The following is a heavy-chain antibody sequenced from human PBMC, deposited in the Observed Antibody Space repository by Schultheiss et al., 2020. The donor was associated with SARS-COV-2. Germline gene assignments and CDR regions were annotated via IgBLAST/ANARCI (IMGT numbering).Heavy chain of an antibody. D-gene: IGHD6-13*01. CDR1: GFTFSSYG. J-gene: IGHJ5*02. CDR3: AKGIRRIAAAGGSNWFDP. Sequence: GESLKISCAASGFTFSSYGMHWVRQAPGKGLEWVAVISYDGSNKYYADSVKGRFTISRDNAKNSLYLQMNSLRAEDTAVYYCAKGIRRIAAAGGSNWFDPWGQGTLVTVSS. CDR2: ISYDGSNK. V-gene: IGHV3-30*18.